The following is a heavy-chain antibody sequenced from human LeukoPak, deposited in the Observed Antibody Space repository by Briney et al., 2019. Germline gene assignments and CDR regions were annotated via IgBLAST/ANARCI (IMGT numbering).Heavy chain of an antibody. CDR1: GYTFTGYY. CDR2: INPNSGGT. J-gene: IGHJ4*02. D-gene: IGHD4-11*01. Sequence: EASVKVSCKASGYTFTGYYMHWVRQAPGQGLEWMGWINPNSGGTNYAQKFQGRVTMTRDTSISTAYMELSRLRSDDTAVYYCARVRTTVTPALGYWGQGTLVTVSS. V-gene: IGHV1-2*02. CDR3: ARVRTTVTPALGY.